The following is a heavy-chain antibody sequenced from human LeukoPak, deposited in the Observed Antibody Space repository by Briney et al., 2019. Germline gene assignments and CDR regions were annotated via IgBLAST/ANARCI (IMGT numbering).Heavy chain of an antibody. CDR3: ARDYYDSSGYYLGV. CDR2: IYYSGST. CDR1: GGSISSYY. D-gene: IGHD3-22*01. J-gene: IGHJ4*02. V-gene: IGHV4-59*01. Sequence: SETLSLTCTVSGGSISSYYWSWIRQPPGKGLEWIGYIYYSGSTNYNPSLKSRVTISVDTSKNQFSLKLSSVTAADTAVYYCARDYYDSSGYYLGVWGQGTLVTVSS.